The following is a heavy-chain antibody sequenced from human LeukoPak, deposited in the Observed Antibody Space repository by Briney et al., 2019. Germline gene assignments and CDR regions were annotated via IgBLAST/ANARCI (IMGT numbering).Heavy chain of an antibody. CDR3: AICSWVIGYCDRSFDY. CDR1: GLTFSSYE. J-gene: IGHJ4*02. Sequence: GGSLRLSCAASGLTFSSYEMNWVRQAPGKGLEWVSYISSSGSTIYYADSVKGRFTISRDNAKNSLYLQMNSLRAEDTGVYYCAICSWVIGYCDRSFDYWGQGTLVTVSS. CDR2: ISSSGSTI. V-gene: IGHV3-48*03. D-gene: IGHD3-9*01.